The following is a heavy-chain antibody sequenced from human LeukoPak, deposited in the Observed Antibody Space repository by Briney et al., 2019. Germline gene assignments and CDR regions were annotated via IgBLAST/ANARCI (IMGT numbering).Heavy chain of an antibody. V-gene: IGHV1-2*02. CDR2: ISPKSGGT. Sequence: ASVKVSCKTSGYSFTDYYIHWVRQAPGQGFEWLGWISPKSGGTNYAQKFQDSVSLTRDTSSDTAYMELTSLRLDDTAIYYCARGVAANGRLDPWGQGTLITVSS. D-gene: IGHD2-15*01. CDR1: GYSFTDYY. J-gene: IGHJ5*02. CDR3: ARGVAANGRLDP.